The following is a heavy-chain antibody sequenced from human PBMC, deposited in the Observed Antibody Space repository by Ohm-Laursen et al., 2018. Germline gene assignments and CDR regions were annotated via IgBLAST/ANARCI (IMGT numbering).Heavy chain of an antibody. J-gene: IGHJ4*02. CDR3: ARGAYYYDLGY. V-gene: IGHV4-61*01. CDR1: GGSVSSGSYY. D-gene: IGHD3-22*01. Sequence: SETLSLTWTASGGSVSSGSYYWSWIRQPPGKGLEWIGYIYYSGSTYYNPSLKSRVTISVDTSKNQFSLKLSSVTAADTAVYYCARGAYYYDLGYWGQGTLVTVSS. CDR2: IYYSGST.